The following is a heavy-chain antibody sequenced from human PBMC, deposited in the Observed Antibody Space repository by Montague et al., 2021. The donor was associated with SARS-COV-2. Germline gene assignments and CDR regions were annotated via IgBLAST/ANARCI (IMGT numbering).Heavy chain of an antibody. CDR3: AVNSNYYYYYGMDV. CDR2: IYYSGST. V-gene: IGHV4-39*07. Sequence: SETLSLTCTVSGGSISSSSYYWGWIRQPPGKGLEWIGSIYYSGSTNYNPSLKSRVTISVDTSKNQFSLKLSSVTAADTAVYYCAVNSNYYYYYGMDVWGQGTTVTVSS. D-gene: IGHD4-11*01. J-gene: IGHJ6*02. CDR1: GGSISSSSYY.